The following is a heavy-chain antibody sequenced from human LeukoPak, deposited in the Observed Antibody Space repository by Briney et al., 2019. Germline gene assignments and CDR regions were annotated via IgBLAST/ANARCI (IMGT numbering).Heavy chain of an antibody. Sequence: PGGSLRLSCEASGFTFSAYVMHWVRQAPGKGLECVAVISNDGNEKYYADSVKGRFSISRDNSKNTLYLQMSSLRTEDTAVYYCVRDGGYTAGWTYGAGDYWGQGTLVTVSS. CDR1: GFTFSAYV. D-gene: IGHD3-10*01. V-gene: IGHV3-30*04. CDR2: ISNDGNEK. CDR3: VRDGGYTAGWTYGAGDY. J-gene: IGHJ4*01.